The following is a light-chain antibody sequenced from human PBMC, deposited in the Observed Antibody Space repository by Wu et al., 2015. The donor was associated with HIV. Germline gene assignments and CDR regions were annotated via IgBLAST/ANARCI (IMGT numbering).Light chain of an antibody. CDR2: GSS. CDR1: QSVSTNY. J-gene: IGKJ4*01. CDR3: QQFGSSPQIT. V-gene: IGKV3-20*01. Sequence: EVVLTQSPGTLSLSPGERATLSCRASQSVSTNYLAWYQQKPGQAPRLLIYGSSSRATGIPDRFSGSGSGTDFTLTISRLEPEDFAVYYCQQFGSSPQITFGGGTKVE.